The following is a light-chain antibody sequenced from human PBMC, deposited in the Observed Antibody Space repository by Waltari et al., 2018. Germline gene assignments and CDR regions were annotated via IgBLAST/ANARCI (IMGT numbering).Light chain of an antibody. V-gene: IGKV3-20*01. J-gene: IGKJ1*01. CDR2: GAS. Sequence: DIVLTQSPAILSLSPGERASLSCRASQSVSSSYLAWYQQKPGQAPRLLIYGASSRATGIPDRFSGSGSGTDFTLTISRLEPEDFAVYYCQQYGSSQTFGQGTKVEIK. CDR1: QSVSSSY. CDR3: QQYGSSQT.